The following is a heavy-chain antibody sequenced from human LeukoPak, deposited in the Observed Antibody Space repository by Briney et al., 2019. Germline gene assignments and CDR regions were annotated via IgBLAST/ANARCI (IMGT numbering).Heavy chain of an antibody. J-gene: IGHJ4*02. CDR1: GFTFSNYW. CDR2: IKQDGSEK. V-gene: IGHV3-7*01. CDR3: ARAPGNRNLDY. Sequence: GGSLRLSCAASGFTFSNYWMSWVRQAPGKGLEWVANIKQDGSEKYYVDSVKGRFIISRDNAKNSLYLQMNNLRAEDTAVYYCARAPGNRNLDYWGQGTLVTVSS.